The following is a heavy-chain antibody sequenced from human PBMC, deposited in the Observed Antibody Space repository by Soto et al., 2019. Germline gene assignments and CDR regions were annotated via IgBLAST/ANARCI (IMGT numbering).Heavy chain of an antibody. J-gene: IGHJ4*02. Sequence: LRLSCTASGFMFSSYTMNWVRQAPGKGLEWVSSVSFRGDIYYADSLEGRFTISRDDAKNSLYLQMNSLRAEDTAVYYCARGCSSASCYYYWGQGTLVTVSS. CDR3: ARGCSSASCYYY. D-gene: IGHD2-2*01. CDR2: VSFRGDI. CDR1: GFMFSSYT. V-gene: IGHV3-21*01.